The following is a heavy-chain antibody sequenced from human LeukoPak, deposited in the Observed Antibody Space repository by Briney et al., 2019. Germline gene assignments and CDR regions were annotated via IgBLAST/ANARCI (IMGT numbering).Heavy chain of an antibody. CDR3: ARALGATKWFDP. CDR1: GGSFSGYY. Sequence: PSETLSLTCAVYGGSFSGYYWSWIRQPPGKGLEWIGEINHSGSTNYNPSLKSRVTISVDTSKNQFSLKLSSVTAADTAVYYCARALGATKWFDPWGQGTLVTVSS. J-gene: IGHJ5*02. D-gene: IGHD1-26*01. CDR2: INHSGST. V-gene: IGHV4-34*01.